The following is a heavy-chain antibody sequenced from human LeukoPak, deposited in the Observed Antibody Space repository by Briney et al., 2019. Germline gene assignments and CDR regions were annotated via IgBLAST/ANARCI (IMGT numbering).Heavy chain of an antibody. J-gene: IGHJ4*02. CDR1: GGSISSYY. CDR3: ARGWDDYGRFGFDY. CDR2: IYYSGST. Sequence: PSETLSLTCTVSGGSISSYYWSWIRQPPGKGLEWIGYIYYSGSTNYNPSLKSRVTISVDTSKNQFSLKLSSVTAADTAVYYCARGWDDYGRFGFDYWGQGTLVTVS. D-gene: IGHD4/OR15-4a*01. V-gene: IGHV4-59*01.